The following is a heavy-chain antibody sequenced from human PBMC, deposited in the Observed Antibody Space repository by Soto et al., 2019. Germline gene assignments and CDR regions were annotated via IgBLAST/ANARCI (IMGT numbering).Heavy chain of an antibody. Sequence: GGSLRLSCAASGFTFSSYSMNWVRQAPGKGLEWVSSISSSSSYIYYADSVKGRFTISRDNAKNSLYLQMNSPRVEDTAVYYCAKSAPSPHYDSSLTIWGQGTMVTVSS. V-gene: IGHV3-21*01. CDR1: GFTFSSYS. J-gene: IGHJ3*02. CDR3: AKSAPSPHYDSSLTI. CDR2: ISSSSSYI. D-gene: IGHD3-22*01.